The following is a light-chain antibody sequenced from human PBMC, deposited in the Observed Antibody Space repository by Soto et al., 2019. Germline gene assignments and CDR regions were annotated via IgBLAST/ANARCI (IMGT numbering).Light chain of an antibody. V-gene: IGKV4-1*01. J-gene: IGKJ4*01. CDR1: QSVLYSSNNKNY. CDR3: QQYYSTPLT. Sequence: DIVMTQSPDSLAVSLGERATINCKSSQSVLYSSNNKNYLAWYQQKPGQPPKLLIYWASTRESGVPDRFSGSGSGTEFTLPISSLQAEDVAVYYCQQYYSTPLTFGGGTKVEIK. CDR2: WAS.